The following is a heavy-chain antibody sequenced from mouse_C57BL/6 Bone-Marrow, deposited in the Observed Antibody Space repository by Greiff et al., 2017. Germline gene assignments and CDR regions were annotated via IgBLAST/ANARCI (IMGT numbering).Heavy chain of an antibody. J-gene: IGHJ3*01. CDR3: ARVGYDAWFAY. D-gene: IGHD2-2*01. V-gene: IGHV1-82*01. CDR2: IYPGDGDT. CDR1: GYAFSSSW. Sequence: VQLQQSGPELVKPGASVKISCKASGYAFSSSWMNWVKQRPGKGLEWIGRIYPGDGDTNYNGKFKGKATLTADKSSSTAYMQLSRLTSEDSAVYCCARVGYDAWFAYWGQGTLVTVSA.